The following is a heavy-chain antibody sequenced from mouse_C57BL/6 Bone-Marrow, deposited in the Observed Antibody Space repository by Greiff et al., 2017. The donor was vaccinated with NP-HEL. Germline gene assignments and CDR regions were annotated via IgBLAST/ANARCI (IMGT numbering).Heavy chain of an antibody. CDR1: GYTFTSYW. CDR3: ASFGLLRYYFDY. J-gene: IGHJ2*01. D-gene: IGHD1-1*01. CDR2: IHPNSGST. V-gene: IGHV1-64*01. Sequence: VQLQQPGAELVKPGASVKLSCKASGYTFTSYWMHWVKQRPGQGLEWIGMIHPNSGSTNYNEKFKSKATLTVDKSSSTAYMQLSSLTSEDSAVYYCASFGLLRYYFDYWGQGTTLTVSS.